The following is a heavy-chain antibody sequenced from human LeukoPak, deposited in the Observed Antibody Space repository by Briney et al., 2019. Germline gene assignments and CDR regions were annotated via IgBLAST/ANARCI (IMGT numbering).Heavy chain of an antibody. Sequence: SETLSHTCALSGGSLSGYYSSCMRHPAGKGGECMGHIYTRGSLNYTPSLKSRVTMSVDTSKNQFSLKLSSVTAADTAVYYCARGPGSGGRYYFDYWGQGTLVTVSS. CDR1: GGSLSGYY. CDR2: IYTRGSL. CDR3: ARGPGSGGRYYFDY. V-gene: IGHV4-4*07. D-gene: IGHD2-15*01. J-gene: IGHJ4*02.